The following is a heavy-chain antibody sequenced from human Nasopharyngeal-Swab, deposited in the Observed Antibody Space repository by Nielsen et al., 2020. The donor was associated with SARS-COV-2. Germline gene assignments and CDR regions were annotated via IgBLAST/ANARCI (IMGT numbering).Heavy chain of an antibody. V-gene: IGHV2-70*11. Sequence: WIRQPPGKALEWLARIDWDDDKYYSTSLKTRLTISKDTSKNQVVLTMTNMDPVDTATYYCARVRRDEDTAMARYYYYYHMDVWGLGTTVTVSS. J-gene: IGHJ6*03. CDR3: ARVRRDEDTAMARYYYYYHMDV. D-gene: IGHD5-18*01. CDR2: IDWDDDK.